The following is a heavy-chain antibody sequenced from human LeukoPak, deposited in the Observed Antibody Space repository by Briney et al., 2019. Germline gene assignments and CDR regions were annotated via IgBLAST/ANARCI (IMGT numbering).Heavy chain of an antibody. CDR1: GFTFSNYG. V-gene: IGHV3-21*01. D-gene: IGHD3-3*01. CDR3: ARDLGGVTIFGVAP. Sequence: PGGSLRLSXAASGFTFSNYGMNWVRQAPGKGLEWVSSISSSGGYIHYADSVKGRFTISRDNAKNSLYLQMNSLRAEDTAVYYSARDLGGVTIFGVAPWGQGTLVTVSS. CDR2: ISSSGGYI. J-gene: IGHJ5*02.